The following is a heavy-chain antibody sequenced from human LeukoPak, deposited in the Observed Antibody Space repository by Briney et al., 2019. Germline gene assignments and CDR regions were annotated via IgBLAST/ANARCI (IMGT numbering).Heavy chain of an antibody. D-gene: IGHD1-26*01. CDR2: ISGSGGST. Sequence: GGSLRLSCAASGFTFSSYAMSWVRQALGKGLEWVSAISGSGGSTYYADSVKGRFTISRDNSKNTLYLQMNSLRAEDTAVYYCAKDLSTRPPTVGGEYYFDYWGQGTLVTVSS. V-gene: IGHV3-23*01. J-gene: IGHJ4*02. CDR1: GFTFSSYA. CDR3: AKDLSTRPPTVGGEYYFDY.